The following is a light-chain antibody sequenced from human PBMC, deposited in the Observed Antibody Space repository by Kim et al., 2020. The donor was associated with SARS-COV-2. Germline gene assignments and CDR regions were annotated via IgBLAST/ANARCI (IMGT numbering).Light chain of an antibody. CDR1: SSDVGAFNH. J-gene: IGLJ3*02. CDR2: DVN. Sequence: QSITTSCTGTSSDVGAFNHVSWYQQHPGKAPKFMIYDVNKRPSGVSSRFSGSKSGNTASLTISGLQADDEADYYCCSYRSDTTWVFGGGTKVTVL. CDR3: CSYRSDTTWV. V-gene: IGLV2-14*03.